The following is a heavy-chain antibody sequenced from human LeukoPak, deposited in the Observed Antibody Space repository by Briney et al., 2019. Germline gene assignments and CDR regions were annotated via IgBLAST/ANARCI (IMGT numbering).Heavy chain of an antibody. CDR1: GFTFDDYA. CDR3: AKDGGGRSSGYYMDV. V-gene: IGHV3-9*03. CDR2: ISWNSGSI. Sequence: PGGSLRLSCAVSGFTFDDYAMHWVRQAPGKGLEWVSGISWNSGSIGYADSVKGRFTISRDNAKNSLYLQMNSLRAEDMALYYCAKDGGGRSSGYYMDVWGTGTTVTVSS. J-gene: IGHJ6*03. D-gene: IGHD6-6*01.